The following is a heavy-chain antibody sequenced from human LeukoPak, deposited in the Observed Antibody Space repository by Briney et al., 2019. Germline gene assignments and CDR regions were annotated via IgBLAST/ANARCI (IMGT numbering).Heavy chain of an antibody. CDR1: GFTFSSYD. V-gene: IGHV3-13*04. CDR2: IGTAGDT. CDR3: AKVNYYDSSGYYVPYYFDC. Sequence: PGGSLRLSCAASGFTFSSYDMHWVRQGTGKGLEWVSAIGTAGDTYYPGSVKGRFTISRDNSKNTLYLQMNSLIAEDTAVYYCAKVNYYDSSGYYVPYYFDCWGQGTLVTVSS. D-gene: IGHD3-22*01. J-gene: IGHJ4*02.